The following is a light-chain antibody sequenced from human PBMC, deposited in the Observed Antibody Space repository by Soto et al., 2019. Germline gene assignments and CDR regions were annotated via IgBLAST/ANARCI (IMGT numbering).Light chain of an antibody. CDR2: DVS. CDR3: SSYTSSSTVV. Sequence: QSALTQPASVSGSPGQSITISCTGTSSDVGGYKYVSWYQQHPGKAPKLMIYDVSNRPSGVSNRFSGSKSGNTDSLTISGLQAEDEADYYCSSYTSSSTVVFGGGTKVTVL. V-gene: IGLV2-14*01. J-gene: IGLJ2*01. CDR1: SSDVGGYKY.